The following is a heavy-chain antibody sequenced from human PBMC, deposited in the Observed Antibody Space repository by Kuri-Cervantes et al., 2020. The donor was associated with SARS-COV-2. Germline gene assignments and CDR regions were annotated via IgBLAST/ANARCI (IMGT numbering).Heavy chain of an antibody. D-gene: IGHD1-1*01. CDR1: GFTFSGHW. J-gene: IGHJ4*02. CDR2: INPDGSYT. V-gene: IGHV3-74*01. CDR3: VRDGDHWNFDY. Sequence: GEFLKISCAASGFTFSGHWIHWVRQAPGKGLVWVSRINPDGSYTNNADSVKCRFTLSRDNAKNMLFLQMNSLRAEDTAVYYCVRDGDHWNFDYWGQGTLVTVSS.